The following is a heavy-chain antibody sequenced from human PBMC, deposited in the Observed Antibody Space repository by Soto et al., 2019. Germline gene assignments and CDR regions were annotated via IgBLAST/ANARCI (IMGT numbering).Heavy chain of an antibody. D-gene: IGHD6-6*01. J-gene: IGHJ6*02. CDR1: GFTFEDYA. CDR2: ISWNSGSI. CDR3: SKSGGSSRAARLHFWDYYYYGMDV. V-gene: IGHV3-9*01. Sequence: GGSLRLSCAASGFTFEDYAMHWVRQAPGKGLEWVSGISWNSGSIGYADSVKGRFTIYRDNAKNSLYLQMNILRAEDTALYYCSKSGGSSRAARLHFWDYYYYGMDVWGQGTTVTV.